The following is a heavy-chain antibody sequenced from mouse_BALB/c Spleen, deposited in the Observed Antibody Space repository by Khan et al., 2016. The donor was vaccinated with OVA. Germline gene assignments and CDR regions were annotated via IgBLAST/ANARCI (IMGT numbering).Heavy chain of an antibody. CDR2: INSNGGST. Sequence: EVKLVESGGGLVQPGGSLKLSCAASGFTFSSYGMSWVRQTPDKRLELVATINSNGGSTYYPDSVKGRFTISRDNAKNTRYLQMSSLKSEDTAMDYCARMARTINWGQGTTLTVAS. CDR1: GFTFSSYG. CDR3: ARMARTIN. J-gene: IGHJ2*01. V-gene: IGHV5-6-3*01.